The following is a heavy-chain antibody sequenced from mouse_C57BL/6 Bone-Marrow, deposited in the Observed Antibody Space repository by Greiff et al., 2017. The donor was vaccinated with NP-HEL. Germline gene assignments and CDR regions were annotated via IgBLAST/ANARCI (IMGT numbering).Heavy chain of an antibody. Sequence: VQLQQPGTELVKPGASVKLSCKASGYTFTSYWMHWVKQRPGQGLEWIGNINPSNGGTNYNEKFKSKATLTVDKSSSTAYMQLSSLTSEDSAVYYCARGYYGSSFSYYAMDYWGQGTSVTVSS. J-gene: IGHJ4*01. V-gene: IGHV1-53*01. CDR2: INPSNGGT. D-gene: IGHD1-1*01. CDR3: ARGYYGSSFSYYAMDY. CDR1: GYTFTSYW.